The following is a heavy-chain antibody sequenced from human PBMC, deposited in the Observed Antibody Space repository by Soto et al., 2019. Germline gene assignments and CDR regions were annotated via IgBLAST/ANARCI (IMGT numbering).Heavy chain of an antibody. D-gene: IGHD3-10*01. Sequence: GGSMRLSCAPSGFTFTTYAMSWVRQAPGKGLEWVSSISSGGDTYYADSVKGRFTISRDSSKNTLYLQMNNLRSDDTAVYYCARDFPGGAAFDIWGQGTMVTVSS. CDR1: GFTFTTYA. V-gene: IGHV3-23*01. CDR2: ISSGGDT. J-gene: IGHJ3*02. CDR3: ARDFPGGAAFDI.